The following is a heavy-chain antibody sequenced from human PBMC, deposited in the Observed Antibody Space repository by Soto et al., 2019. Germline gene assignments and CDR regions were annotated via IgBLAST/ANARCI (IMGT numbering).Heavy chain of an antibody. D-gene: IGHD3-3*01. V-gene: IGHV4-34*01. CDR1: GGPFSGYY. Sequence: SETLYLTCAVYGGPFSGYYWSWIRKPPGKGLEWIGEINHSGSTNYNPSLKSRVTLSVDTSKNQFSLKLSSVTAADTAVYYCARHTTYYDFWSGYYTMKMTGYDYWGQGTLVTVSS. J-gene: IGHJ4*02. CDR2: INHSGST. CDR3: ARHTTYYDFWSGYYTMKMTGYDY.